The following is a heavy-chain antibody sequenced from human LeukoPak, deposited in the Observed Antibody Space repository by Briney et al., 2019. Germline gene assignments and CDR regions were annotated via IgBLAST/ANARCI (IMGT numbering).Heavy chain of an antibody. CDR1: GFTVSSNY. V-gene: IGHV3-53*01. CDR2: IYSGGGT. Sequence: GGSLRLSFAASGFTVSSNYMSWVRPAPGKRLGWVSVIYSGGGTYYANSVKGRFTISRDNSNNMIYLQMNSLRAEDTAVYYCARSSENWGQGTLVTVSS. J-gene: IGHJ4*02. CDR3: ARSSEN.